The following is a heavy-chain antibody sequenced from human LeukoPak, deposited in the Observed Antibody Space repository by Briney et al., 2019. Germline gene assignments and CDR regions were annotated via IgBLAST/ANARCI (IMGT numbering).Heavy chain of an antibody. J-gene: IGHJ4*02. V-gene: IGHV4-34*01. CDR2: INHSGST. Sequence: PSETLSLTCAVYGGSFSGYYGSWIRQPPGKGLEWIGEINHSGSTNYNPSLKSRVTISVDTSKNQFSLKLSSVTAADTAVYYCARGKNWNHFDYWGQGTLVTVSS. CDR3: ARGKNWNHFDY. CDR1: GGSFSGYY. D-gene: IGHD1-1*01.